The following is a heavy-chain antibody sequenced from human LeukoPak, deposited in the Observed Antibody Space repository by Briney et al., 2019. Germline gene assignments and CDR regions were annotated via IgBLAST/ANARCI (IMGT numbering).Heavy chain of an antibody. CDR1: GGSISSSSYY. CDR3: ASVPYSSGWYCYFDY. J-gene: IGHJ4*02. Sequence: SETLSLTCTVSGGSISSSSYYWGWIRQPPGRGLEWIGSIYYSGSTYYNPSLKSRVTISVDTSKNQFSLKLSSVTAADTAVYYCASVPYSSGWYCYFDYWGQGTLVTVSS. D-gene: IGHD6-19*01. V-gene: IGHV4-39*01. CDR2: IYYSGST.